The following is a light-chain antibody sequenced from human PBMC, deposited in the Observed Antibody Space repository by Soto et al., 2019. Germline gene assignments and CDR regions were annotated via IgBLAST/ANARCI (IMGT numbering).Light chain of an antibody. Sequence: EIVLIQSPATLSLSPGERATLSCRASQSLSGTLAWFQHKPGQPPRLLIYGASNRATGIPARFSASGSGADFTLTISSLEPEDFAVYYCQQRTLWPRTFGQGTKVDIK. CDR2: GAS. CDR3: QQRTLWPRT. V-gene: IGKV3-11*01. J-gene: IGKJ1*01. CDR1: QSLSGT.